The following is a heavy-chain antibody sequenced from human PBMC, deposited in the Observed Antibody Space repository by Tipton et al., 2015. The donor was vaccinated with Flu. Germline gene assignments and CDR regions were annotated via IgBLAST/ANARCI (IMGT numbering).Heavy chain of an antibody. CDR2: IYYTGYP. CDR3: AKVLFGWDES. V-gene: IGHV4-39*07. J-gene: IGHJ5*02. Sequence: TLSLTCTVSGGSISSSSHYWGWIRQAPGRGLEWVGSIYYTGYPYYNSSLKSRLAMSIDTSKKQFSLRLSSVTAADTAVYYCAKVLFGWDESWAQGTLVTVSS. CDR1: GGSISSSSHY. D-gene: IGHD6-19*01.